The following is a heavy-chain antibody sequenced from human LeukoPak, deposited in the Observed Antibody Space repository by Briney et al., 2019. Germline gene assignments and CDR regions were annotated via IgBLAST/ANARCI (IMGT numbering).Heavy chain of an antibody. D-gene: IGHD1-1*01. V-gene: IGHV3-7*01. CDR1: GLTFSSYW. CDR2: IKQDGSEK. CDR3: ASGRELEYFDY. J-gene: IGHJ4*02. Sequence: PGGSLRLSCAASGLTFSSYWMSWVRQAPGKGLEWVANIKQDGSEKYYVDSVKGRFTISRDNAKNSLYLQMNSLRAEDTAVYYCASGRELEYFDYWGQGTLVTVSS.